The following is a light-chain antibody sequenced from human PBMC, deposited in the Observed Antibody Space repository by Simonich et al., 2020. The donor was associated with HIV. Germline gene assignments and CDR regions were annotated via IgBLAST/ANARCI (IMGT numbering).Light chain of an antibody. CDR1: ALPKQY. CDR2: KDS. J-gene: IGLJ2*01. CDR3: QSADSSCTYPRV. Sequence: SYELTQPPSVSVSPGQTARITCSGDALPKQYAYWYQQKPGKAPELGIYKDSERPSGIPEQFSGSSSGTTVTLTISGVQTEDEADYYCQSADSSCTYPRVFGGGTKLTVL. V-gene: IGLV3-25*03.